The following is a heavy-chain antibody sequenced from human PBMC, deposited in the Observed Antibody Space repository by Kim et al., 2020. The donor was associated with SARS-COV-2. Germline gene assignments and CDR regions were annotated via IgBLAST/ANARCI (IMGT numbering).Heavy chain of an antibody. CDR2: IIPIFGTA. Sequence: SVKVSCKASGGTFSSYAISWVRQAPGQGLEWMGGIIPIFGTANYAQKFQGRVTITADESTSTAYMELSSLRSEDTAVYYCASGLYSVAELGVNWFDPWGQGTLVTVSS. D-gene: IGHD2-2*02. V-gene: IGHV1-69*13. J-gene: IGHJ5*02. CDR3: ASGLYSVAELGVNWFDP. CDR1: GGTFSSYA.